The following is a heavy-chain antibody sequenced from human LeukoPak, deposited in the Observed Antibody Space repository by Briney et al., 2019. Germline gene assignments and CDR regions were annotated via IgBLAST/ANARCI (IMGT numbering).Heavy chain of an antibody. CDR1: GFTFSNYD. CDR2: IWYDGNNK. D-gene: IGHD2-21*01. J-gene: IGHJ5*02. CDR3: ARDGVSRDNWFDP. Sequence: PGRSLRLSCAASGFTFSNYDMHWVRQAPGKGLEWVAVIWYDGNNKYYADSVKGRFTISRDNSKKMVYLQMNSLSAEDTAVYYCARDGVSRDNWFDPWGQGTLVTVSS. V-gene: IGHV3-33*01.